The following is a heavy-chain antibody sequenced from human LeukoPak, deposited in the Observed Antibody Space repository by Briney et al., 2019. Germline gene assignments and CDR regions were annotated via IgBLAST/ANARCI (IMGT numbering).Heavy chain of an antibody. Sequence: PGRSLRLSCAAYGFSVSSNYMSWVRQAPGKGLEWVSVLYSGGSAYYADSVKGRFTISRDDSKNTLYLLMNSLRGDDTAVYYCARGISTSGWLDYWGQGTLVTVSS. V-gene: IGHV3-53*01. CDR3: ARGISTSGWLDY. J-gene: IGHJ4*02. CDR2: LYSGGSA. D-gene: IGHD6-19*01. CDR1: GFSVSSNY.